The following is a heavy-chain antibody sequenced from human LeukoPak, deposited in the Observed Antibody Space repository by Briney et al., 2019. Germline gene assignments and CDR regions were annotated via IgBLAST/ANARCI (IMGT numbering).Heavy chain of an antibody. CDR3: ARQEYCSGGSCYTWFDP. V-gene: IGHV5-51*01. J-gene: IGHJ5*02. CDR2: IYPADSDI. D-gene: IGHD2-15*01. Sequence: GESLKVSCKGSGYSINNYWIGWVRQMPGKGLEWMGIIYPADSDIRYSPSFQGQVTISADKSISTAYLQWSSLKASDTAMYYCARQEYCSGGSCYTWFDPWGQGTLVTVSS. CDR1: GYSINNYW.